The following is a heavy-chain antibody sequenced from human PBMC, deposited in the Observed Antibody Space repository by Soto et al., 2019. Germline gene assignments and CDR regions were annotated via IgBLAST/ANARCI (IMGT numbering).Heavy chain of an antibody. CDR3: ALGYCSSTSCLYYYGMDV. CDR1: GGTFSSYA. CDR2: IIPIFGTA. Sequence: GASVKVSCKASGGTFSSYAISWVRQAPGQGLEWMGGIIPIFGTANYAQKFQGRVTITADESTSTAYMELSSLRSEDTAVYYCALGYCSSTSCLYYYGMDVWGQGTTVTAP. D-gene: IGHD2-2*03. V-gene: IGHV1-69*13. J-gene: IGHJ6*02.